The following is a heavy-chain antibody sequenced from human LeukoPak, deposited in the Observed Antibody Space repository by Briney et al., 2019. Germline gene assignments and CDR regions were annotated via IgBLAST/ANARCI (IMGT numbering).Heavy chain of an antibody. Sequence: GGSLRLSCAASGFTFSSYSMNWVRQAPGKGLEWVSYISSSSSTICYADSVKGRFTISRDNAKNSLYLQMNSLRAEDTAVYYCARGEAYYYDSSGYSAWGQGTLVTVSS. J-gene: IGHJ5*02. CDR1: GFTFSSYS. V-gene: IGHV3-48*01. CDR3: ARGEAYYYDSSGYSA. D-gene: IGHD3-22*01. CDR2: ISSSSSTI.